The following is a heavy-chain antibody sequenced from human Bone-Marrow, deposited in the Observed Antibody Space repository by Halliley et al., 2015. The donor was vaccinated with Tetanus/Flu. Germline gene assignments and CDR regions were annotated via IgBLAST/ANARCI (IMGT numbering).Heavy chain of an antibody. Sequence: SLRLSCSASGFAFSSYAMHWVRQAPGRGLEYVSAILSDGSNTYYTDSVKGRFTISRDNSNDMLYLQMSSLRPEDTAVYSCVKAGYCAGGSCYHRYSESFDIWGQGAMVSVSS. D-gene: IGHD2-15*01. V-gene: IGHV3-64D*09. CDR2: ILSDGSNT. CDR1: GFAFSSYA. J-gene: IGHJ3*02. CDR3: VKAGYCAGGSCYHRYSESFDI.